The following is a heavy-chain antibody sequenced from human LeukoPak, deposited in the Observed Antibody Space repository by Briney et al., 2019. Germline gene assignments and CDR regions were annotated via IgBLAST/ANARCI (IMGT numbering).Heavy chain of an antibody. Sequence: PSETLSLTCTVSGASISSYYWSWIRQPPGKGLEWIGYIYTSETTNFNPALRSRVTISIDTSKNQVSLGLSSVTAADTALYYCARHRSPSSLSFFDIWGQGMLVIVSS. D-gene: IGHD2-2*01. CDR3: ARHRSPSSLSFFDI. CDR2: IYTSETT. CDR1: GASISSYY. J-gene: IGHJ4*02. V-gene: IGHV4-4*09.